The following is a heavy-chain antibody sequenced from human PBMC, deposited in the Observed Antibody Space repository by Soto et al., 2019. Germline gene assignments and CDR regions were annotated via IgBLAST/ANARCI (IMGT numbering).Heavy chain of an antibody. V-gene: IGHV3-49*04. J-gene: IGHJ4*02. CDR1: GFTFGDYA. CDR2: IRSKASGGTT. CDR3: TRAPRTGNYGLY. D-gene: IGHD3-10*01. Sequence: PGGSLRLSCTASGFTFGDYAMSWVRQAPGEGLEWVGFIRSKASGGTTEYAAAVKGSFTSARDDSKSIAYLQINSLKTEATAVYYCTRAPRTGNYGLYWGQGTLVTVSS.